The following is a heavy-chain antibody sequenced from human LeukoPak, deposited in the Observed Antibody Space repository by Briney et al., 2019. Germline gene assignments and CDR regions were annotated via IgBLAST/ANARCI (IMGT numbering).Heavy chain of an antibody. J-gene: IGHJ4*02. CDR3: ARHRSRYCSSTSCYDTFDY. CDR2: INHSGIT. Sequence: SETLSLTCAVYVGSFSGYYWSCIRGSPGEGLEWIGEINHSGITNYNPSIKSQVTISIDTSKNKFSLKLISVTAADTAVYYCARHRSRYCSSTSCYDTFDYWGQGTLVTVSS. V-gene: IGHV4-34*01. CDR1: VGSFSGYY. D-gene: IGHD2-2*01.